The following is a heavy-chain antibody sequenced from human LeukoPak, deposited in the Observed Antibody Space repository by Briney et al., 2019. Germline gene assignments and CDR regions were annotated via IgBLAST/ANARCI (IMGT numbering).Heavy chain of an antibody. CDR3: ARPVKGYIDSYHYMDV. V-gene: IGHV4-59*08. D-gene: IGHD5-18*01. Sequence: PSETLSLTCTVSGGSISSYYWSWIRRPPGKGLEWIGYISDSGSTNYNPSLKGRVTIFADTSKNQFSLRLSSVTAADTAVYFCARPVKGYIDSYHYMDVWGKGTTVTASS. CDR2: ISDSGST. CDR1: GGSISSYY. J-gene: IGHJ6*03.